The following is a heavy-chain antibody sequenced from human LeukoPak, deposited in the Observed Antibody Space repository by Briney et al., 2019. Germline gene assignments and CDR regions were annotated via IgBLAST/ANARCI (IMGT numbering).Heavy chain of an antibody. CDR1: GYTFTGYY. Sequence: ASVKVSCKASGYTFTGYYMHWVRQAPGQGLEWMGWINPNSGGTNYAQKFQGRVTMTRDTSISTAYMELSRLRSDDTAVYYCARLDTYYYDSSGRFDYWGQGTLVTVSS. D-gene: IGHD3-22*01. V-gene: IGHV1-2*02. J-gene: IGHJ4*02. CDR2: INPNSGGT. CDR3: ARLDTYYYDSSGRFDY.